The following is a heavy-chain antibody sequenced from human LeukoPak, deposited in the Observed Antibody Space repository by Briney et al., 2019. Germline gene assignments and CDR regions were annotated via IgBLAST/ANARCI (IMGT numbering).Heavy chain of an antibody. J-gene: IGHJ4*02. Sequence: GGSLRVSCAASGFTFSSYAMSWVRQAPGKGLEWVSGISWNSGSIGYADSVKGRFTISRDNAKNSLYLQMNSLRAEDTALYYCAKDISDGYNSGFDYWGQGTLATVSS. D-gene: IGHD5-12*01. CDR1: GFTFSSYA. V-gene: IGHV3-9*01. CDR3: AKDISDGYNSGFDY. CDR2: ISWNSGSI.